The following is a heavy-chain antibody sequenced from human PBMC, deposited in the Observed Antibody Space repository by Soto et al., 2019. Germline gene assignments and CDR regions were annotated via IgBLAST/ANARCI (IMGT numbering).Heavy chain of an antibody. CDR3: ARIAIKQWLVRYFDY. J-gene: IGHJ4*02. CDR1: GFSLSTSGMC. CDR2: IDWDDDK. Sequence: VSGPTLVNPTQTLTLTCTFSGFSLSTSGMCVSWIRQPPGKALEWLARIDWDDDKYYSTSLKTRLTISKDTSKNQVVLTMTNMDPVDTATYYCARIAIKQWLVRYFDYWGQGTLVTVSS. D-gene: IGHD6-19*01. V-gene: IGHV2-70*11.